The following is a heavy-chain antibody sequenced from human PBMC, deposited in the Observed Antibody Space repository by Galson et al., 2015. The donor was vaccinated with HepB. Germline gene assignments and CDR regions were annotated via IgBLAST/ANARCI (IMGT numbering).Heavy chain of an antibody. CDR3: ARDLVEYCSSTSCYAPDY. CDR2: IWYDGSNK. J-gene: IGHJ4*02. V-gene: IGHV3-33*01. CDR1: GYTFTSYD. Sequence: SCKASGYTFTSYDFSWVRQAPGQGLEWVAVIWYDGSNKYYADSVKGRFTISRDNSENTLYLQMNSLRAEDTAVYYCARDLVEYCSSTSCYAPDYWGQGTLVTVSS. D-gene: IGHD2-2*01.